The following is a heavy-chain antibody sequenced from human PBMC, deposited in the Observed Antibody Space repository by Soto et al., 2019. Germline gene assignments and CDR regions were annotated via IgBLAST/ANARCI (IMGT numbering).Heavy chain of an antibody. V-gene: IGHV3-30*18. J-gene: IGHJ4*02. CDR3: AKETWYSSGQGYFDY. CDR1: GFTFSSYG. Sequence: ESGGGVVQPGRSLRLSCAASGFTFSSYGMHWVRQAPGKGLEWVAVISYDGSNKYYADSVKGRFTISRDNSKNTLYLQMNSLRAEDTAVYYCAKETWYSSGQGYFDYWGQGTLVTVSS. CDR2: ISYDGSNK. D-gene: IGHD6-19*01.